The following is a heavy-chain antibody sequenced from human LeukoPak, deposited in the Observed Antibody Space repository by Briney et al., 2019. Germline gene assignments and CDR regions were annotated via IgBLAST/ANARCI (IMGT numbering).Heavy chain of an antibody. CDR3: ASSYYDILTGYYEMGYYFDY. CDR2: IIPIFGTA. D-gene: IGHD3-9*01. V-gene: IGHV1-69*05. Sequence: GASVKVSCKASGGTFSSYAISWVRQAPGQGLEMMGGIIPIFGTANYVQKFQGRVTITTDESTSTAYMELSSLRSEDTAVYYCASSYYDILTGYYEMGYYFDYWGQGTLVTVSS. CDR1: GGTFSSYA. J-gene: IGHJ4*02.